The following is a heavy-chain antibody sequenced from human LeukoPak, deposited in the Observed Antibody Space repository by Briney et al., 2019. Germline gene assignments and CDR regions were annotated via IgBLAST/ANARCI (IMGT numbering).Heavy chain of an antibody. J-gene: IGHJ2*01. CDR3: ARLLYYYDSSGYYTVPLGYFDL. Sequence: SETLSLTCTVSGGSISSGDYYWSWIRQPPGKGLEWIGYIYYSGSTYYNPSLKSRVTISVDTSKNQFSLKLSSVTAADTAVYYCARLLYYYDSSGYYTVPLGYFDLWGRGTLVTVSS. D-gene: IGHD3-22*01. CDR1: GGSISSGDYY. CDR2: IYYSGST. V-gene: IGHV4-30-4*01.